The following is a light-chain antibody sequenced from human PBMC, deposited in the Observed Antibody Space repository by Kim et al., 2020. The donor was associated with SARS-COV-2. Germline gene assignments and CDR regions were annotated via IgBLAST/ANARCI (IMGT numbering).Light chain of an antibody. CDR2: DVS. CDR3: SSYTSSSTVV. V-gene: IGLV2-14*04. J-gene: IGLJ2*01. Sequence: GQSITIPWPGTSSGVGGYNYVSWHQQHPGKAPKLMIYDVSKRPSGVSNRFSGSKSGNTASLTISGLQAEDEADYYCSSYTSSSTVVFGGGTQLTVL. CDR1: SSGVGGYNY.